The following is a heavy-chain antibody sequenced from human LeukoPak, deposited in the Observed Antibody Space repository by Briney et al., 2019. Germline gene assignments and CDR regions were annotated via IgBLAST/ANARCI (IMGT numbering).Heavy chain of an antibody. J-gene: IGHJ4*02. V-gene: IGHV4-59*01. CDR3: ARVAADEDYFDY. D-gene: IGHD6-25*01. CDR1: GGSISSYY. CDR2: IYYSGST. Sequence: PSETLSPTCTVSGGSISSYYWSWIRQPPGKGLEWIGYIYYSGSTNYNPSLKSRVTISVDTSKNQFSLKLSSVTAADTAVYYCARVAADEDYFDYWGQGTLVTVSS.